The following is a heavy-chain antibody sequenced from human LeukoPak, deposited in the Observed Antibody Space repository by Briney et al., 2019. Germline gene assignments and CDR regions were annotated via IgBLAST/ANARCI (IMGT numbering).Heavy chain of an antibody. D-gene: IGHD3-10*01. Sequence: SETLSLTCTVSGGSISSSSYYWGWIRQPPGKGLEWIGSIYYSGSTYYNPSLKSRVTISVDTSKNQFSLKLSSVTAADTAVYHCARLQLLWFGDLGKLPVYFDYWGQGTLVTVSS. J-gene: IGHJ4*02. CDR3: ARLQLLWFGDLGKLPVYFDY. CDR1: GGSISSSSYY. V-gene: IGHV4-39*01. CDR2: IYYSGST.